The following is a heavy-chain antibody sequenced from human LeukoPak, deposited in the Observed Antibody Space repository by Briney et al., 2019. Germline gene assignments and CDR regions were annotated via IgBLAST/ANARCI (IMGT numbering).Heavy chain of an antibody. CDR3: ARVTGRGAFDI. J-gene: IGHJ3*02. CDR1: GGSISSTDYF. Sequence: PSETLSLTCTVSGGSISSTDYFWGWIRQPPGKGLEWIGSVDYSGSTYYNPSLKSRLTISLDTSKNQFSLKLSSVTAADTAIYYCARVTGRGAFDIWGRGTMVTVSS. V-gene: IGHV4-39*07. D-gene: IGHD1-14*01. CDR2: VDYSGST.